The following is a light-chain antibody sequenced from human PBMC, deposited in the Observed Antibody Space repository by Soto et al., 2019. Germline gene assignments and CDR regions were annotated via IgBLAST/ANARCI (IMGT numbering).Light chain of an antibody. CDR1: QSLIHSDGNTY. Sequence: DVVMTQSPLSLPVTLGQPASISCRSSQSLIHSDGNTYLSWFQQRPGQSPRRVIYEVSDRDSGAPDRFTGSGSGTDFTLKISRVEAEDVGVYYCMQGTHWPWTFGQGTEVEIK. CDR3: MQGTHWPWT. CDR2: EVS. J-gene: IGKJ1*01. V-gene: IGKV2-30*02.